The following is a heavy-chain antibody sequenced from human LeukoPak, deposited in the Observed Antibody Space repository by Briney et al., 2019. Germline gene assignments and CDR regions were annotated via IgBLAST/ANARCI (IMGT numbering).Heavy chain of an antibody. CDR2: INHSGST. J-gene: IGHJ4*02. CDR3: ARRPVLLWFGELRDYFDY. Sequence: SETLSLTCAVYGGSFSGYYWSWIRQPPGKGLEWIGEINHSGSTNYNPSLKSRVTISVDTSNNQFSLKLSSVTAADTTVYYCARRPVLLWFGELRDYFDYWGQGTLVTVSS. V-gene: IGHV4-34*01. CDR1: GGSFSGYY. D-gene: IGHD3-10*01.